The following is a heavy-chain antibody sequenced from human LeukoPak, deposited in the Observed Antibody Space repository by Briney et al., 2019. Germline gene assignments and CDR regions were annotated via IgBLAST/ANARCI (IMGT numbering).Heavy chain of an antibody. CDR3: ARLVVPAAPYLDYYYGMDA. CDR1: GGSFSGYY. Sequence: SETLSLTCAVYGGSFSGYYWSWIRQPPGKGLEWIGEINHSGSTNYNPSLKSRVTISVDTSKNQFSLKLSSVTAADTAVYYCARLVVPAAPYLDYYYGMDAWGKGTTVTVSS. V-gene: IGHV4-34*01. J-gene: IGHJ6*04. D-gene: IGHD2-2*01. CDR2: INHSGST.